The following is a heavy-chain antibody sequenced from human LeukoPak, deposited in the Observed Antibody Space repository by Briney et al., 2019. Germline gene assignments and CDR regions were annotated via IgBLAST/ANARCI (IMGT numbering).Heavy chain of an antibody. CDR3: VRDKVGFDY. J-gene: IGHJ4*02. CDR1: GFTFSSSW. Sequence: GGSLRLSCAASGFTFSSSWMSWVRQAPGKGLEWVANIKQGGSEKYYVDSVKGRFTISRDNAKNSLYLQMNSLRAEDTAVYYCVRDKVGFDYWGQGTLVTVSS. V-gene: IGHV3-7*03. CDR2: IKQGGSEK.